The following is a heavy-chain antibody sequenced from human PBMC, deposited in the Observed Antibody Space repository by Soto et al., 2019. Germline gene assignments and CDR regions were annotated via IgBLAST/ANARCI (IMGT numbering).Heavy chain of an antibody. V-gene: IGHV1-46*02. J-gene: IGHJ6*02. D-gene: IGHD1-26*01. CDR2: ISPYDGST. Sequence: QVQLVQSGAEVKKPGASVKVSCKASGFTFNNYFFHWVRQAPRQGLEWMGIISPYDGSTNYEQSLQGRVSMTSDTSTSTVYMELSSLRSEDTAVYYCARGGGRGSTGFYYYYGMDVWGHGTTVTVSS. CDR1: GFTFNNYF. CDR3: ARGGGRGSTGFYYYYGMDV.